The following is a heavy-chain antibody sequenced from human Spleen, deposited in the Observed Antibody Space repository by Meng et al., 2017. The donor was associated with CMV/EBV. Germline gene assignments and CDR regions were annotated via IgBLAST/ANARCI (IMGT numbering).Heavy chain of an antibody. J-gene: IGHJ6*02. CDR2: INPNSGDT. CDR1: AYTFTGYY. CDR3: ASSIAAAGICMYV. Sequence: ASVKDFCKASAYTFTGYYMHWVRHAPGQGLEWMGWINPNSGDTNYAQKFQGRVTMTRDTSISKAYMVTSRLKSDDTAVYYCASSIAAAGICMYVWGQGTTVTVSS. D-gene: IGHD6-13*01. V-gene: IGHV1-2*02.